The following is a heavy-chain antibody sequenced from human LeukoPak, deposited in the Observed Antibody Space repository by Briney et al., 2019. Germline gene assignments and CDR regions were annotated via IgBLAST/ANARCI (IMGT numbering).Heavy chain of an antibody. Sequence: SGGSLRLSCAASGFTFSNLWMSWVRQAPGKGLKWVANIKQDGSEKYYVDSVKGRFTISRDNAQNSLYLQMNSLRAEDSALYYCARGGRGSAAVVAPRSFNIWGQGTMVTVSS. D-gene: IGHD3-22*01. J-gene: IGHJ3*02. CDR2: IKQDGSEK. CDR3: ARGGRGSAAVVAPRSFNI. CDR1: GFTFSNLW. V-gene: IGHV3-7*03.